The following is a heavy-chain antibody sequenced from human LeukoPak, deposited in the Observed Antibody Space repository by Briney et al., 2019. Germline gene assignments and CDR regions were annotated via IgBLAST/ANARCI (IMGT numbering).Heavy chain of an antibody. CDR1: GFSFSTYW. D-gene: IGHD2-8*01. Sequence: GGSLRLSCEASGFSFSTYWMSWVRQAPGKGLEWVANIRQDGSEKYYVDSVKGRFTISRDIAKKSLYLQMNSLRPDDTALYYCSTDPRLLIYWGHGTLVTVSS. J-gene: IGHJ4*03. CDR2: IRQDGSEK. CDR3: STDPRLLIY. V-gene: IGHV3-7*03.